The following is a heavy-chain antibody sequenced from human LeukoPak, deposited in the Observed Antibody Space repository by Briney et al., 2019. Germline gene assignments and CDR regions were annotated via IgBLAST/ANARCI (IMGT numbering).Heavy chain of an antibody. V-gene: IGHV4-59*01. J-gene: IGHJ3*02. D-gene: IGHD3-22*01. Sequence: SETLSLTCTVSGGSIRSYYWSWIRQPPGMGLEWIGYIYYSGSTNYNPSLKSRVTISVDTSKSQFSLKLSSVTAADTAVYYCARASYYYDSSGYYGGLFDIWGQGTMVTVSS. CDR1: GGSIRSYY. CDR2: IYYSGST. CDR3: ARASYYYDSSGYYGGLFDI.